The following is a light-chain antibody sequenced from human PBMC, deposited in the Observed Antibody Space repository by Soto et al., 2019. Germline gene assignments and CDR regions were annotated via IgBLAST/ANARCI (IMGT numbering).Light chain of an antibody. Sequence: IVLTQSPATLSVSPGETVTLSCRASQSVSINVAWYQQKPGQSPRLLISGASTRATGIPASFSGSGSGTEFTLTISSLQSEDFAIYFCQQYYNWPRTFGQGTKVDIK. CDR2: GAS. J-gene: IGKJ1*01. CDR1: QSVSIN. V-gene: IGKV3-15*01. CDR3: QQYYNWPRT.